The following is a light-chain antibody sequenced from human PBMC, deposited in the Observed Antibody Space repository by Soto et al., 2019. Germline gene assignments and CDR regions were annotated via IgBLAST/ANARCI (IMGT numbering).Light chain of an antibody. J-gene: IGKJ3*01. CDR3: QQLNSFPL. V-gene: IGKV1-9*01. CDR1: QAIGSY. CDR2: SAS. Sequence: DIQLTQSPSSLSASVVDRVTVTFRASQAIGSYVAWYQQKPGEGPKLLIYSASTLQSGVPSRFSGSGSGTEFTLTISSLQPEDFATYYCQQLNSFPLFGPGTKVDIK.